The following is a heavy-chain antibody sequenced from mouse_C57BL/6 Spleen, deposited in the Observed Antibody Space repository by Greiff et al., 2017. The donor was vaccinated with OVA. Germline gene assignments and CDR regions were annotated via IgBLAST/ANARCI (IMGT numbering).Heavy chain of an antibody. D-gene: IGHD2-4*01. CDR1: GFSFTSYG. CDR3: AREEDDFYFDY. Sequence: VKLQESGPGLVQPSQSLSITCTVSGFSFTSYGVHWVRQSPGKGLEWLGVIWSGGSTDYNAAFISRLSISKDNSKSQVFFKMNSLRADDTAIYYCAREEDDFYFDYWGQGTTLTVSS. CDR2: IWSGGST. V-gene: IGHV2-2*01. J-gene: IGHJ2*01.